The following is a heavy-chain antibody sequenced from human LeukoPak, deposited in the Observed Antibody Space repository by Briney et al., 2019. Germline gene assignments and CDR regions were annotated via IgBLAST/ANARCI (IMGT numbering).Heavy chain of an antibody. CDR1: GESLQSFY. D-gene: IGHD2-2*01. J-gene: IGHJ6*04. V-gene: IGHV4-34*01. CDR3: AKPIDCSSTICTGPMHV. CDR2: IDHVGRT. Sequence: PSETLSLTCAVYGESLQSFYWSWIRKPPGKGPEWIGEIDHVGRTKYNPSLKSRLTISIDTSKNQFSLTLGSLTAADTAVYYCAKPIDCSSTICTGPMHVWGKGTAVTVSA.